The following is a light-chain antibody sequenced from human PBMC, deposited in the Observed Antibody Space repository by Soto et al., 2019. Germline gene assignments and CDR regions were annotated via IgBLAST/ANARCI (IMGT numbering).Light chain of an antibody. Sequence: QTVVTQEPSFSVSPGGKVTLTCGLSSGSVSTSYYPSWYQQTPGQAPRTLIYSTNTRSSGVPDRFSGSILGNKAALTITGAQADDESDYYCVLYMGSGNRVFGGGTKLTVL. V-gene: IGLV8-61*01. CDR3: VLYMGSGNRV. J-gene: IGLJ2*01. CDR2: STN. CDR1: SGSVSTSYY.